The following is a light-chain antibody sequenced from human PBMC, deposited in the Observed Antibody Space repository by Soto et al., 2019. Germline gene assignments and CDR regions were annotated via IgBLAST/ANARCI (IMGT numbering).Light chain of an antibody. CDR1: SSNIGENT. J-gene: IGLJ1*01. CDR2: SNN. Sequence: QPVLTQPPSASGTPGQRITISCSGGSSNIGENTVNWYQQLPGSAPKLLIYSNNQRPSGVPDRFSGSKSGTSGSLAISGLQSEDEADYYCAAWDDSLKGYVFGGGTKLTVL. CDR3: AAWDDSLKGYV. V-gene: IGLV1-44*01.